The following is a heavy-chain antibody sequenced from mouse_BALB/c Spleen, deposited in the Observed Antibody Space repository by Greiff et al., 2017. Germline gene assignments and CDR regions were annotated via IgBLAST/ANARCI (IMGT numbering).Heavy chain of an antibody. CDR3: ARVNYRYDVPY. CDR2: ISNLAYSI. D-gene: IGHD2-14*01. J-gene: IGHJ3*01. V-gene: IGHV5-15*02. Sequence: EVKVVESGGGLVQPGGSRKLSCAASGFTFSDYGMAWVRQAPGKGPEWVAFISNLAYSIYYADTVTGRFTISRENAKNTLYLEMSSLRSEDTAMYYCARVNYRYDVPYWGQGTLVTVSA. CDR1: GFTFSDYG.